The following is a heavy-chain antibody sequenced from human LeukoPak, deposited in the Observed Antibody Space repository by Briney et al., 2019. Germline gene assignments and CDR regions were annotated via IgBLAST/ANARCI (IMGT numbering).Heavy chain of an antibody. D-gene: IGHD4-17*01. CDR2: ISYDGSNK. CDR1: GFTFSSYG. J-gene: IGHJ6*02. V-gene: IGHV3-30*18. CDR3: AKEGDGDPRMDV. Sequence: PGGSLRLSCAAYGFTFSSYGMQWVRQAPGKGLEWVAVISYDGSNKYYADSVKGRFTISRDNSKNTLYLQMNSLRAEDTAVYYCAKEGDGDPRMDVWGQGTTVTVSS.